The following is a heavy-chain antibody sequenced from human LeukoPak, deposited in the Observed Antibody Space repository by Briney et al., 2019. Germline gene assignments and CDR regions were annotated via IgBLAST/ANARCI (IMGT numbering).Heavy chain of an antibody. Sequence: GGSLRLSCAASGFTVSSNYMSWVRQAPGKGLEWVSSISSSSSYIYYADSVKGRFTISRDNAKNSLYLQMNSLRAEDTAVYYCARDGWFGESHFDYWGQGTLVTVSS. CDR1: GFTVSSNY. V-gene: IGHV3-21*01. J-gene: IGHJ4*02. CDR3: ARDGWFGESHFDY. CDR2: ISSSSSYI. D-gene: IGHD3-10*01.